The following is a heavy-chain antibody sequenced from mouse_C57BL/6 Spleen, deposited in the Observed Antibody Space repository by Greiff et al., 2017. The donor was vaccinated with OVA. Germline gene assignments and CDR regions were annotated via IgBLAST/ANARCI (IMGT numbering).Heavy chain of an antibody. J-gene: IGHJ2*01. CDR1: GYTFTDYN. CDR3: ARRDFTTRSYFDY. V-gene: IGHV1-22*01. Sequence: VQLQQSGPELVKPGASVKMSCKASGYTFTDYNMHWVKQSHGKSLEWIGYINPNNGGTSYNEKFKGKATLTVNKSSSTAYMELRSLTSEDSAVYYCARRDFTTRSYFDYWGQGTTLTVSS. CDR2: INPNNGGT. D-gene: IGHD1-1*01.